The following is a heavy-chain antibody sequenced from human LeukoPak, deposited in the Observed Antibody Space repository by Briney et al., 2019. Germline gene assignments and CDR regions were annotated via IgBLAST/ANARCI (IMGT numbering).Heavy chain of an antibody. CDR2: LHSGGST. D-gene: IGHD4-23*01. V-gene: IGHV3-66*01. J-gene: IGHJ4*02. CDR1: GFTVSASY. CDR3: ARDDYGDYSLDY. Sequence: GGSLRLSCAASGFTVSASYMIWVRQAPGKGLEWVSTLHSGGSTYYADSMKGKFTISRDNSKNILYLQMISLRAEDTAVYYCARDDYGDYSLDYWGQGTLVTVSS.